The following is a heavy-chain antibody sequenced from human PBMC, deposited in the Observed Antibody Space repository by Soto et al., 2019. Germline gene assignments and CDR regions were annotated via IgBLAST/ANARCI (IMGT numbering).Heavy chain of an antibody. D-gene: IGHD3-16*02. J-gene: IGHJ4*02. Sequence: ASVKVSCKASGYTFTGYYMHWVRQAPGQGLEWMGWINPNSGGTNYAQKFQGRVTMTRDTSISTAYMELSRLRSDDTAVYYCARDTVRYDNQSKYRNTLFDYWGQGTLVTSPQ. CDR2: INPNSGGT. CDR3: ARDTVRYDNQSKYRNTLFDY. CDR1: GYTFTGYY. V-gene: IGHV1-2*02.